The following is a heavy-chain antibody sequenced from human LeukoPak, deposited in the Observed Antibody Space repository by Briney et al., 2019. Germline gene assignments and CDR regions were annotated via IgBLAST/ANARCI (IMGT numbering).Heavy chain of an antibody. D-gene: IGHD4-23*01. Sequence: SQTLSLTCTVSGGSISSGDYYWSWVRQPPGTGLEWIGYIYSSGRIYYNPSLKSRVTISVDTSKNQFSLNLSSVTAADTAVYFCARGGTTVIAPVYWGQGTLVSVSS. CDR2: IYSSGRI. CDR1: GGSISSGDYY. V-gene: IGHV4-30-4*01. CDR3: ARGGTTVIAPVY. J-gene: IGHJ4*02.